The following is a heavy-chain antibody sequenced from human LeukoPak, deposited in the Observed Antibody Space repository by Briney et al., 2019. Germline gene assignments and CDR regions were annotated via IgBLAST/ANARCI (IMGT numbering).Heavy chain of an antibody. D-gene: IGHD2-2*01. Sequence: GRSLRLSCAASGFTFSSYGMHWVRQAPGKGPEWVAVISYDGSNKYYADSVKGRFTISRDNSKNTLYLQMNSLRAEDTAVYYCAKVPAASRYYFDYWGQGTLVTVSS. CDR3: AKVPAASRYYFDY. V-gene: IGHV3-30*18. J-gene: IGHJ4*02. CDR1: GFTFSSYG. CDR2: ISYDGSNK.